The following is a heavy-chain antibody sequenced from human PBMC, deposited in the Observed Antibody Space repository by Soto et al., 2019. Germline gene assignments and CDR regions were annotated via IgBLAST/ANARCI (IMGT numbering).Heavy chain of an antibody. V-gene: IGHV3-23*01. CDR1: GFTFSSYA. J-gene: IGHJ6*02. Sequence: GGSLRLSCAASGFTFSSYAMSWVRQAPGKGLEWVSAISGSGGSTYYADSGKRRFTISRDNSKNTLYLQMNSLRAEDTAVYYCAKGNSDITIFGVVIPYGMDVWGQGTTVTVSS. D-gene: IGHD3-3*01. CDR2: ISGSGGST. CDR3: AKGNSDITIFGVVIPYGMDV.